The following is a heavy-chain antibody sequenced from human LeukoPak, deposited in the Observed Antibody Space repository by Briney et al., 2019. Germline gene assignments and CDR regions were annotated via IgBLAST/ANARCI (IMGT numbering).Heavy chain of an antibody. CDR2: IYYSGST. CDR1: GGSISSSSYY. Sequence: SETLSLTCTVSGGSISSSSYYWGWIRQPPGKGLEWIGSIYYSGSTYYNPSLKSRVTISVDTSKNQFSLKLSSVTAADTAVYYCARNGGGPLWFGELLIPGEQNNWFDPWGQGTLVTVSS. V-gene: IGHV4-39*01. J-gene: IGHJ5*02. D-gene: IGHD3-10*01. CDR3: ARNGGGPLWFGELLIPGEQNNWFDP.